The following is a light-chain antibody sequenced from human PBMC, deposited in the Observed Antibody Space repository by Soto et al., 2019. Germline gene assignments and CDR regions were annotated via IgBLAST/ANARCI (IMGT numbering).Light chain of an antibody. V-gene: IGLV2-14*01. CDR1: SSDVGNYKY. CDR2: EVS. CDR3: FSYKSRGTYV. Sequence: SVLTQPASVSGSPGQSITIFCTGTSSDVGNYKYVSWYQQHPGKAPKLMIYEVSNRPSGVSNRFSGSKSGNTASLTISGLQDEDETDYYCFSYKSRGTYVFGTGTKVTV. J-gene: IGLJ1*01.